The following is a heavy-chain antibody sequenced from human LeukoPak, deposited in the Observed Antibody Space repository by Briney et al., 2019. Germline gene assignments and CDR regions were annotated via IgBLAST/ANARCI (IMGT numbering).Heavy chain of an antibody. CDR3: AADPSDYYGSGSYPLY. CDR1: GFTFTSSA. Sequence: SVKVSCKASGFTFTSSAVQWVQQARGQRLEWIGWIVVGSGNTNYAQKFQERVTITRDMSTSTAYMELSSLRSEDTAVYYCAADPSDYYGSGSYPLYWGQGTLVTVSS. V-gene: IGHV1-58*01. J-gene: IGHJ4*02. CDR2: IVVGSGNT. D-gene: IGHD3-10*01.